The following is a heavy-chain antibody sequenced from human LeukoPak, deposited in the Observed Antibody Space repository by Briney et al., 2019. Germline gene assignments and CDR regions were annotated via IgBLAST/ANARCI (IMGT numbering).Heavy chain of an antibody. Sequence: PSETLSLTCAVYGGSFSGYYWSWIRQPPGKGLEWIGYIYYSGSTNYNPSLKSRVTISVDTSKNQFSLKLSSVTAADTAVYYCARSNDPFDYWGQGTLVTVSS. D-gene: IGHD1-1*01. J-gene: IGHJ4*02. V-gene: IGHV4-59*08. CDR2: IYYSGST. CDR1: GGSFSGYY. CDR3: ARSNDPFDY.